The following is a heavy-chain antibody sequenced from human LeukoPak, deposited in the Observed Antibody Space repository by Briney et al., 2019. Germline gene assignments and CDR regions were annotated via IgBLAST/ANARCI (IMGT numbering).Heavy chain of an antibody. CDR1: GYTFTSYD. CDR3: ARGSSGWYGGFDP. Sequence: ASVKVSCKASGYTFTSYDFNWLRQATGQGPEWMGWMNPNSGATGYAQKFQGRVTMTRSASINTAYMELTNLRSEDTAVYYCARGSSGWYGGFDPWGQGTLVTVSS. D-gene: IGHD6-19*01. CDR2: MNPNSGAT. V-gene: IGHV1-8*01. J-gene: IGHJ5*02.